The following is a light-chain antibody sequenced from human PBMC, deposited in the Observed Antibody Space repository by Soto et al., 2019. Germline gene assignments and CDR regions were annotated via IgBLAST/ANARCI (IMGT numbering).Light chain of an antibody. CDR2: GDS. CDR3: SSYTTSATLV. Sequence: QAVVTQPPSVSGAPGQRVTISCTGSGSNIGAGYDVHWYQHRPGTAPKLLVFGDSHRPSGVPDRFSGSKSGTSASLAITGLQAEDEGDYYCSSYTTSATLVFGVGTKLTVL. J-gene: IGLJ2*01. V-gene: IGLV1-40*01. CDR1: GSNIGAGYD.